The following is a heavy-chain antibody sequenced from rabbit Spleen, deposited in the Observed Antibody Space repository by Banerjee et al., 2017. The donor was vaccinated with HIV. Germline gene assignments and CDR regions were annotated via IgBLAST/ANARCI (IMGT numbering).Heavy chain of an antibody. CDR1: GFTFSTYW. D-gene: IGHD7-1*01. J-gene: IGHJ6*01. Sequence: QSLEESGGDLVKPGASLTLTCTPSGFTFSTYWICWVRQAPGKGLEWIACIAGSSSGFTYSATWATGRFTISKTSSTTVTLQMTSLTVADTATYFCARDTGTSFSSYGMDLWGQGTLVTVS. CDR3: ARDTGTSFSSYGMDL. CDR2: IAGSSSGFT. V-gene: IGHV1S40*01.